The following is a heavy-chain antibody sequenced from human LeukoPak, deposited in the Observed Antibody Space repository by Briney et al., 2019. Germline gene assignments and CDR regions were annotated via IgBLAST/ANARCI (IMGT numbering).Heavy chain of an antibody. D-gene: IGHD6-19*01. V-gene: IGHV3-23*01. Sequence: GGSLRLSCAASGFAFSFYAMSWLRQPPGKGLEWVSTINANSGTTSYAASVRGRFTISRDNSKNTLYLQVNTLRADDTAAYYCAKPISGGLAVTADWFHPWGQGTLVVVSS. CDR3: AKPISGGLAVTADWFHP. J-gene: IGHJ5*01. CDR2: INANSGTT. CDR1: GFAFSFYA.